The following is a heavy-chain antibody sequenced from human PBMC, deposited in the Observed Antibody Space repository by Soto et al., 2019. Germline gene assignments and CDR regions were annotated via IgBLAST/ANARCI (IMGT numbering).Heavy chain of an antibody. Sequence: SETLSLTCAVYGGSFSGNYWSWIRQPPGKGLEWIGEINHSGSTNYNPSLKSRVTISVDTSKNQFSLKLSSVIAADTAVYYCTRGRCTSASCYGNVWFDPWGRGTLVTVSS. CDR3: TRGRCTSASCYGNVWFDP. CDR2: INHSGST. V-gene: IGHV4-34*01. J-gene: IGHJ5*02. CDR1: GGSFSGNY. D-gene: IGHD2-2*01.